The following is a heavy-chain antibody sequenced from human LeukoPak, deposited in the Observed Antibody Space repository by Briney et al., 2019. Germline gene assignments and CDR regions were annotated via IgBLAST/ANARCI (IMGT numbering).Heavy chain of an antibody. CDR2: IYHSGST. J-gene: IGHJ4*02. CDR1: GGSISSSNW. Sequence: PSETLSLTCAVSGGSISSSNWWSWVRQPPGKGLEWIGEIYHSGSTNYNPSLMSRVTISVDKSKNQFSLKLSSVTAADTAVYYCARDRTVTAGIDYWGQGTLVTVSS. CDR3: ARDRTVTAGIDY. D-gene: IGHD2-21*02. V-gene: IGHV4-4*02.